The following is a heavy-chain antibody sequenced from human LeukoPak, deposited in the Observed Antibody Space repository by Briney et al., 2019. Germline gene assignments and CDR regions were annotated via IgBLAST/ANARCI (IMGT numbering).Heavy chain of an antibody. V-gene: IGHV1-2*02. D-gene: IGHD6-13*01. CDR2: INPNSGVT. CDR3: ARGIAAAGTFDY. J-gene: IGHJ4*02. CDR1: GYTFTGYY. Sequence: ASVKVSCKASGYTFTGYYLHWVRQAPGQGLEWMGGINPNSGVTNFAQKFQGRVTMTRDTSISTAYMDLSRLRSDDTAVYYCARGIAAAGTFDYWGQGSLVTVSS.